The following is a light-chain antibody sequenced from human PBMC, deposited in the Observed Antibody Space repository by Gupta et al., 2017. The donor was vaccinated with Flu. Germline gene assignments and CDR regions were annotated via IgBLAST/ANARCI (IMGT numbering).Light chain of an antibody. J-gene: IGLJ2*01. CDR2: DVT. CDR3: SSYTTSSTL. V-gene: IGLV2-14*04. Sequence: GTSSDVGGYNYVSWYQQHPGKAPKLMIYDVTNRPSGVSNRFSGSKSGNTASLTISVLQAEDEADYYCSSYTTSSTLFGGGTKLTVL. CDR1: SSDVGGYNY.